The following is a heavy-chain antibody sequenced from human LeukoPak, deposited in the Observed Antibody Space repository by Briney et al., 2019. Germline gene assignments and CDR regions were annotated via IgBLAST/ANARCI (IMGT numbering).Heavy chain of an antibody. CDR3: AKWGDYDVLTGYYVSDY. V-gene: IGHV3-23*01. J-gene: IGHJ4*02. CDR2: ICGSGGST. D-gene: IGHD3-9*01. Sequence: PGASLRLSCAASGFTFSSCAMSWVRQAPGKGLEWISTICGSGGSTYYADSVKGRFTISRDNSKNTVFLQMNSLRAEDTAVYYCAKWGDYDVLTGYYVSDYRGQGTLVTVSS. CDR1: GFTFSSCA.